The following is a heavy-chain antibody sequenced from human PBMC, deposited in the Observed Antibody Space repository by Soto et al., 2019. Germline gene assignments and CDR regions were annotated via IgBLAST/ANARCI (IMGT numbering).Heavy chain of an antibody. CDR1: GFTFTNYW. CDR2: INSDGTNT. D-gene: IGHD2-15*01. Sequence: LRLSCVASGFTFTNYWMHWVRQAPGKGLVWVSYINSDGTNTNYADSVKGRFTISRDNAKNTLYLQMNSLRAEDTAVYYCTRAISGGPFDYWGQGALVT. J-gene: IGHJ4*02. V-gene: IGHV3-74*01. CDR3: TRAISGGPFDY.